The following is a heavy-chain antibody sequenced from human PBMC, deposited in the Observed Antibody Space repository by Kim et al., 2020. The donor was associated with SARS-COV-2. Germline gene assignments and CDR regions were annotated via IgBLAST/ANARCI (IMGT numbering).Heavy chain of an antibody. CDR1: GFTFSNYA. D-gene: IGHD3-10*01. CDR2: ISINGGST. J-gene: IGHJ4*02. CDR3: VKVGSGSYAYDY. Sequence: GGSLRLSCSASGFTFSNYAMHWVRQAPGKGLEYVSAISINGGSTYYADSVKGRFTISRDNSKNTLYLQMSSLRAEDTAVYYCVKVGSGSYAYDYWGQGTLVTVSS. V-gene: IGHV3-64D*06.